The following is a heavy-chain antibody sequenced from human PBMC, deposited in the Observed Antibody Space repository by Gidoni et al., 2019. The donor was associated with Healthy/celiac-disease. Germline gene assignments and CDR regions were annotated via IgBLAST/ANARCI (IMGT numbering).Heavy chain of an antibody. Sequence: EVQLVESGGGLVKPGGSLRLSCAASGFTFSGYSMNWVRQAPGKGLELVSSISRSSSYIYDADSVKGRFTISRDNAKNSLYLQMNSLRAEDTAVYYCARDNMQWLVLGAFDIWGQGTMVTVSS. CDR3: ARDNMQWLVLGAFDI. D-gene: IGHD6-19*01. CDR2: ISRSSSYI. V-gene: IGHV3-21*01. CDR1: GFTFSGYS. J-gene: IGHJ3*02.